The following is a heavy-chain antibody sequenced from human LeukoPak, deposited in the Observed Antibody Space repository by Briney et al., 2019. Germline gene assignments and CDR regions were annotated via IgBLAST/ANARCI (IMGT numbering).Heavy chain of an antibody. J-gene: IGHJ4*02. Sequence: GESLKISCKGSGYSFTSYWIGWVRQIPGKGLEWMGVIYPGDSDTRYSPSFQGQVTISVDKSTSTTFLQWTSLKASDTAMYYCARRHSDSLTGFDFWGQGTLVTVTS. CDR1: GYSFTSYW. V-gene: IGHV5-51*01. CDR2: IYPGDSDT. CDR3: ARRHSDSLTGFDF. D-gene: IGHD3-9*01.